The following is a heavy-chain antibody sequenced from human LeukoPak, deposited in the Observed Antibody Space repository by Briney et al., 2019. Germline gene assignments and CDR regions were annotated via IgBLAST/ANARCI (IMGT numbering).Heavy chain of an antibody. Sequence: GGPLRLPCAASGFTFSPYAMIWVRQAPGKGLEWVSLIGGSDGRTRYADSVKGRFTISRDNSKNTLYLEMNSLRAEDTAVYYCAKDSSSYDWGYMDVWGKGTTVTISS. CDR2: IGGSDGRT. CDR1: GFTFSPYA. CDR3: AKDSSSYDWGYMDV. J-gene: IGHJ6*03. V-gene: IGHV3-23*01. D-gene: IGHD3-22*01.